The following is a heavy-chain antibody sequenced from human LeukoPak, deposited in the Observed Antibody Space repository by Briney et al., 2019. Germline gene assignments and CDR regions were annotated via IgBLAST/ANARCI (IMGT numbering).Heavy chain of an antibody. V-gene: IGHV3-30-3*01. D-gene: IGHD6-13*01. CDR3: ARDLGQQLVSYYFDY. CDR1: GFTFSSYA. Sequence: PGGSLRLSCAASGFTFSSYAMHWVRQAPGKGLEWVAVISYDGSNKYYADSVKGRFTISRDNSKNTLYLQMNSLRAEDTAVYYCARDLGQQLVSYYFDYWGQGTLVTVSS. J-gene: IGHJ4*02. CDR2: ISYDGSNK.